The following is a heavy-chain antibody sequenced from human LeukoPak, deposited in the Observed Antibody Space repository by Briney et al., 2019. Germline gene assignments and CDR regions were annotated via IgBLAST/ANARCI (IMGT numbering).Heavy chain of an antibody. Sequence: PGGSLRLSCAASGFTFSSYSMNWVRQAPGKGLEWVSSISSSSSYIYYADSVKGRFTISRDSAKNSLYLQMNSLRAEDTAVYYCARDRGRFGIAEQWGQGTMVTVSS. CDR3: ARDRGRFGIAEQ. CDR2: ISSSSSYI. J-gene: IGHJ3*01. CDR1: GFTFSSYS. V-gene: IGHV3-21*01. D-gene: IGHD6-13*01.